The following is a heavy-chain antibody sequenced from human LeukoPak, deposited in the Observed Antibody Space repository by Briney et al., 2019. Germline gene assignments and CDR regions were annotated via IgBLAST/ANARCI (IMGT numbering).Heavy chain of an antibody. V-gene: IGHV3-23*01. CDR2: PSGSGGGA. CDR1: GITLSNYG. J-gene: IGHJ4*02. Sequence: AGSRRLSCAVFGITLSNYGMSWVRQAPGKGLGWDAGPSGSGGGANYADSVQGRFNISRDNPKNTLYLQLNSLRAEDTAVYFCAKRGVVIRVFLVGFHKEAYYFDSWGQGALVTVSS. CDR3: AKRGVVIRVFLVGFHKEAYYFDS. D-gene: IGHD3-10*01.